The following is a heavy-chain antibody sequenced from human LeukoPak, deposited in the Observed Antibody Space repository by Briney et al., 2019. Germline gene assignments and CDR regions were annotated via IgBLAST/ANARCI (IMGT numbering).Heavy chain of an antibody. J-gene: IGHJ4*02. Sequence: PGGSLRLSCAASGFTFSSSWMHWVRQAPGKGLVWVSSIKGDGSTTSYADSVKGRFTISRDNAKNTLYLQMNSLRAEDTAVYYFARAWSPDYWGQGTLATVSS. CDR2: IKGDGSTT. CDR3: ARAWSPDY. CDR1: GFTFSSSW. D-gene: IGHD2-15*01. V-gene: IGHV3-74*01.